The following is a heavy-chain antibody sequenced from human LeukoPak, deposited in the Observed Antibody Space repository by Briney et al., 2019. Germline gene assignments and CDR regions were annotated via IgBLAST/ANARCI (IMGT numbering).Heavy chain of an antibody. CDR3: ARDQEGFDY. CDR2: IYPRDGRT. Sequence: ASVKVSCKASGYTFTSNYIHGVRQAPGQGLEWMGMIYPRDGRTSYAQNFQGRVTVTRDTSTTTVHMELRGLRSEDTAVYYCARDQEGFDYWGQGTVVTVSS. V-gene: IGHV1-46*01. J-gene: IGHJ4*02. CDR1: GYTFTSNY.